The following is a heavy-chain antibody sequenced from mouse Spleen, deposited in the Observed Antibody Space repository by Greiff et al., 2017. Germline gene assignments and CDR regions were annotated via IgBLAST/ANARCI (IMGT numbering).Heavy chain of an antibody. CDR3: ARLGSVPVDY. V-gene: IGHV3-2*02. J-gene: IGHJ2*01. CDR1: GYSITSDYA. Sequence: EVKLQESGPGLVKPSQSLSLTCTVTGYSITSDYAWNWIRQFPGNKLEWMGYISYSGSTSYNPSLKSRISITRDTSKNQFFLQLNSVTTEDTATYYCARLGSVPVDYWGQGTTLTVSS. CDR2: ISYSGST.